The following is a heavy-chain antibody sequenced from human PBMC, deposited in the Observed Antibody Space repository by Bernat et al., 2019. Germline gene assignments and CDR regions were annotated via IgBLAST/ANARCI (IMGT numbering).Heavy chain of an antibody. CDR2: IRSKANSYAT. D-gene: IGHD5-12*01. V-gene: IGHV3-73*01. CDR3: TRLEYSGYDLPMDY. CDR1: GFTFSGSA. Sequence: EVQLVESGGGLVQPGGSLKLSCAASGFTFSGSAMHWVRQASGKGLEWVGRIRSKANSYATAYAASVKGRFTISRDDSKNTAYLQMNSLKTEDTAVYYCTRLEYSGYDLPMDYWGQGTLVTVSS. J-gene: IGHJ4*02.